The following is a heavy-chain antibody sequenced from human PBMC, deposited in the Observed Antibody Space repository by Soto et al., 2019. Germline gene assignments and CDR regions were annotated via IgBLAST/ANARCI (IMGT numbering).Heavy chain of an antibody. V-gene: IGHV3-49*03. CDR2: IRSKAYDETA. CDR3: SRGANYDTNGYTYCSDY. Sequence: GGSLRLSCTASGFTFISYAMTWIRQAPGKGLEWISFIRSKAYDETAEYAASVKGRFSISRDDSKGIAYLQMNSLKTEDTALYYGSRGANYDTNGYTYCSDYWGQGTRVTVSS. CDR1: GFTFISYA. J-gene: IGHJ4*02. D-gene: IGHD3-22*01.